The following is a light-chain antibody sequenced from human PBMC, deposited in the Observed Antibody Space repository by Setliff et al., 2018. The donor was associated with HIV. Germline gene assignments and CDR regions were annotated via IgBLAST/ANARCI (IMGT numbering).Light chain of an antibody. V-gene: IGLV2-23*02. Sequence: QSALTQPASVSGSPGQSITISCTGTNNDIGTYNFVSWYQQYPGKAPKLMIFDVNKRPSGVSHRFSGSKSGNTASLTISGLLAEDEADYYCCSYTTSLTYVFGTGTKATVL. CDR3: CSYTTSLTYV. CDR1: NNDIGTYNF. J-gene: IGLJ1*01. CDR2: DVN.